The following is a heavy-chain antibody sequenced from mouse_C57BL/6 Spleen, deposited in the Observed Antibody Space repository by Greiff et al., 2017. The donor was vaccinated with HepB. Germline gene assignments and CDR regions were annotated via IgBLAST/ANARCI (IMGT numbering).Heavy chain of an antibody. CDR2: IDPETGGT. D-gene: IGHD2-5*01. V-gene: IGHV1-15*01. CDR3: TRKDYSNSYFDY. CDR1: GYTFTDYE. Sequence: QVQLKESGAELVRPGASVTLSCKASGYTFTDYEMHWVKQTPVHGLEWIGAIDPETGGTAYNQKFKGKAILTADKSSSTAYMELRSLTSEDSAVYYCTRKDYSNSYFDYWGQGTTLTVSS. J-gene: IGHJ2*01.